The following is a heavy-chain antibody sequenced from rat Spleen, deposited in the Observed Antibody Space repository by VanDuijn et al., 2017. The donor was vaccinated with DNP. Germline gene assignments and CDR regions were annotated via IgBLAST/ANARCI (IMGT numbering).Heavy chain of an antibody. J-gene: IGHJ1*01. V-gene: IGHV1-43*01. CDR2: INTGSGGT. CDR3: ARRRLPYWYFDF. Sequence: VQLQQSGAEVANPGSSVKISCKASGYTFTTYYISWIKQTTGQGLDYIGYINTGSGGTNYNEKFRGKATLTVDTSSSTAFMQLSSLTPDDSAVYYCARRRLPYWYFDFWGPGTMVTVSS. D-gene: IGHD1-4*01. CDR1: GYTFTTYY.